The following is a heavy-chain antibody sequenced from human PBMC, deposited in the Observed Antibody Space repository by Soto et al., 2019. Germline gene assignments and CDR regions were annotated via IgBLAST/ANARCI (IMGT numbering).Heavy chain of an antibody. CDR3: ARSEGGDYGDSRKFDY. Sequence: QVQLVQSGAEVKKPGASVKVSCKASGYTFTSYGIIWVRQAPGQGLEWMGGISDYNGNTNYGQKLQGRVTMTTDTSTSKAYMELSSLISDDTAVYYCARSEGGDYGDSRKFDYWGQGTLVTVSS. J-gene: IGHJ4*02. CDR2: ISDYNGNT. V-gene: IGHV1-18*01. D-gene: IGHD4-17*01. CDR1: GYTFTSYG.